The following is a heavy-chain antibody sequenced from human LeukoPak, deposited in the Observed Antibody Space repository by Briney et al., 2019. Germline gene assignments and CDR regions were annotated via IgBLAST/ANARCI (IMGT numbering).Heavy chain of an antibody. CDR1: GYTFTSYD. J-gene: IGHJ5*02. CDR3: ARGKARRELANWFDP. CDR2: MNPNSGNT. Sequence: ASVKVSCKASGYTFTSYDINWVRQATGQGLEWMGWMNPNSGNTGYAQKFQGRVTMARNTSISTAYMELSSLRSEDTAVYYCARGKARRELANWFDPWGQGTLVTVSS. D-gene: IGHD3-10*01. V-gene: IGHV1-8*01.